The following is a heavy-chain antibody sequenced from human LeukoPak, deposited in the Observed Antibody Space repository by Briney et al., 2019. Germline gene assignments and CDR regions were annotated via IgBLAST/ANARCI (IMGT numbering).Heavy chain of an antibody. CDR1: GFTFSNAW. CDR2: ISSSGSTI. V-gene: IGHV3-11*04. D-gene: IGHD4-17*01. Sequence: PGGSLRLSCAASGFTFSNAWMSWVRQAPGKGLEWVSYISSSGSTIYYADSVKGRFTISRDNAKNSLYLQMNSLRAEDTAVYYCARIRASTVRGGIYYFDYWGQGTLVTVSS. J-gene: IGHJ4*02. CDR3: ARIRASTVRGGIYYFDY.